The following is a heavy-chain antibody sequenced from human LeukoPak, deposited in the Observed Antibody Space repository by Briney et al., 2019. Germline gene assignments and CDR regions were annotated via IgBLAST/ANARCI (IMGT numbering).Heavy chain of an antibody. CDR3: AKTTTGYSSGRFPGWPVDY. Sequence: GGSLRLSCAVSGITLSNYGMSWVRQAPGKGLEWVAGISDSRGRTNYADSVKGRFTISRDNSKNTVYLQMNSLRAEDTAVYYCAKTTTGYSSGRFPGWPVDYWGQGTLVTVSS. D-gene: IGHD6-19*01. CDR2: ISDSRGRT. V-gene: IGHV3-23*01. CDR1: GITLSNYG. J-gene: IGHJ4*02.